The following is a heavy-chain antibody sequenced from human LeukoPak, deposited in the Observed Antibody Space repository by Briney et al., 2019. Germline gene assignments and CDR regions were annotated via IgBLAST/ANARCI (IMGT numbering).Heavy chain of an antibody. Sequence: PGGSLRLSCAASGFTFSNYALHWVRQAPGKGLEWVAVISYDSSNKFYADSVRGRFTISRDNSKNTLFLQMNSLKVEDTAVYYCARAERGYSYVIDYWGQGTLVTVSS. J-gene: IGHJ4*02. CDR3: ARAERGYSYVIDY. CDR1: GFTFSNYA. D-gene: IGHD5-18*01. V-gene: IGHV3-30*04. CDR2: ISYDSSNK.